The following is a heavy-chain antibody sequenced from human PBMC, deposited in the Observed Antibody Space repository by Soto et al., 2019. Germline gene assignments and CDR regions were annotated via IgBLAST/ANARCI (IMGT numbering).Heavy chain of an antibody. Sequence: QVQLQESGPGLVKPSQTLSLTCSVSGGSINSGGHYWGWIRQHPGKGLEWIGHIYKTGSTDFNPSLKDRLTISIDTSKNQFSLSLRSVTDADTAVYYCARDRIQFAVDVWGQGTTVTVSS. J-gene: IGHJ6*02. CDR3: ARDRIQFAVDV. V-gene: IGHV4-31*03. CDR2: IYKTGST. CDR1: GGSINSGGHY. D-gene: IGHD5-18*01.